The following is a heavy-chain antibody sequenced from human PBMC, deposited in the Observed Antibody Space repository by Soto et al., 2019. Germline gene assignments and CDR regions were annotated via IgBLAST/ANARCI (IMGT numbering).Heavy chain of an antibody. J-gene: IGHJ4*02. D-gene: IGHD3-3*01. CDR1: GYPFTSYD. V-gene: IGHV1-8*01. CDR3: ARGRDAITIFGVVTNFDN. Sequence: ASVKVSCKASGYPFTSYDINWVRQATGQGLELMGWMNPNSGNTGYAQKFQGRVTMTRNTSISTAYMELSSLRSEDTAVYYCARGRDAITIFGVVTNFDNWGQGTVVTVSS. CDR2: MNPNSGNT.